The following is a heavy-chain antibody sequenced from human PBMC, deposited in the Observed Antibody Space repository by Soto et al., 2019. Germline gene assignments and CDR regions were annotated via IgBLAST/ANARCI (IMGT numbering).Heavy chain of an antibody. V-gene: IGHV3-30*18. D-gene: IGHD2-2*01. CDR3: AKGQHCSSTSCYFYYYGMDV. Sequence: QVQLVESGGGVVQPGRSLRLSCAASGFTFNTYGMHWVRQSPGKGLEWVAVISYDGSNKYYADSVKGRLTISRDNSKNTLYLQMNGLRAEDTVVYYCAKGQHCSSTSCYFYYYGMDVWGQGTTVAVSS. CDR1: GFTFNTYG. J-gene: IGHJ6*02. CDR2: ISYDGSNK.